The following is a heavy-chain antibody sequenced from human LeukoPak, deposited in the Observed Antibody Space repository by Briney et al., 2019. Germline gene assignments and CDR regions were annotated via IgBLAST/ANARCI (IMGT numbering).Heavy chain of an antibody. D-gene: IGHD3-16*01. Sequence: GGSLRLSCAASGFTFSSHSMNWVRQAPGKGLEWVSAITGSGDSIYYADSVRGRFTISRDNSKNTLYLQMNTLRAEDTAVYFCAKENPVGGTNYFDYWGQGTLVTVSS. CDR1: GFTFSSHS. V-gene: IGHV3-23*01. J-gene: IGHJ4*02. CDR3: AKENPVGGTNYFDY. CDR2: ITGSGDSI.